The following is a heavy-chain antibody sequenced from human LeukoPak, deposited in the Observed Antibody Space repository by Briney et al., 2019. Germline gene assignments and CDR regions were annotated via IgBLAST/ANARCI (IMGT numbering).Heavy chain of an antibody. CDR2: IYYSGST. D-gene: IGHD1-26*01. Sequence: SETLSLTCAVYGGSFSGYYWNWIRQPPGKGLEWIGYIYYSGSTKYNPPLKSRVTILVDTSKNQFSLKVSSVTAADTAVYYCARGSGSPLYFDYWGRGTLVTVSS. J-gene: IGHJ4*02. V-gene: IGHV4-59*01. CDR1: GGSFSGYY. CDR3: ARGSGSPLYFDY.